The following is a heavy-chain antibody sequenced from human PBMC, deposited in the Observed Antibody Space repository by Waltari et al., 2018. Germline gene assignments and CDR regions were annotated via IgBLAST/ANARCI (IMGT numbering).Heavy chain of an antibody. CDR1: GGSISSYY. CDR3: ARGRAPHFLSHL. D-gene: IGHD3-3*02. CDR2: IYYSGST. J-gene: IGHJ4*02. V-gene: IGHV4-59*01. Sequence: QVQLQESGPGLVKPSETLSLTCTVSGGSISSYYWSWIRQPPGKGLEWIGYIYYSGSTNYKPSLKSRVTISVDTSKNQFSLKLSSVTAADTAVYYCARGRAPHFLSHLWGQGTLVTFSS.